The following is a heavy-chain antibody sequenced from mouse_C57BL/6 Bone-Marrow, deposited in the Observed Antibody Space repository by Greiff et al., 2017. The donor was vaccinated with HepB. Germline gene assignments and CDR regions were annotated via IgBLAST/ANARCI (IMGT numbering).Heavy chain of an antibody. CDR3: ASRGDYAMDY. V-gene: IGHV1-52*01. CDR2: IDPSDSET. J-gene: IGHJ4*01. CDR1: GYTFTSYW. Sequence: QVQLQQPGAELVRPGSSVKLSCKASGYTFTSYWMHWVKQRPIQGLEWIGNIDPSDSETHYNQKFKDKATLTVDKSSSTAYMQLSSLTSEDSAVYYCASRGDYAMDYWGQGTSVTVSS.